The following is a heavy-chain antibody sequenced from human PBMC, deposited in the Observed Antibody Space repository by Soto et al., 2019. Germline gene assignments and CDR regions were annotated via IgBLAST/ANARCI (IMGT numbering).Heavy chain of an antibody. Sequence: LSLTCTVSGCSISSNSYYWGWIRQPPGTGLEWIGSIYYSGSTYYNPSLKSRVTLSVDTSKNQFSLKLSSVTAADTPVYYCARHPPPTLLWSAESWDYWGQGTLVTVSS. CDR3: ARHPPPTLLWSAESWDY. CDR1: GCSISSNSYY. J-gene: IGHJ4*02. D-gene: IGHD3-10*01. V-gene: IGHV4-39*01. CDR2: IYYSGST.